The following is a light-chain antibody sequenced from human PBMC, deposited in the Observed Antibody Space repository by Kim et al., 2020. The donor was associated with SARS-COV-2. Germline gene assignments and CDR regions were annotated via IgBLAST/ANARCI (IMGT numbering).Light chain of an antibody. CDR2: LGS. CDR1: QSLLHRNGYNY. Sequence: DIVMTQSPLSLPVTPGEPASISCRSTQSLLHRNGYNYLDWYLQKPGQSPQLLIYLGSNRASGVPDRFSGSGSGTDFILKISRVEAEDVGFYYCMQALQTPWTFVPGTKVDIK. CDR3: MQALQTPWT. V-gene: IGKV2-28*01. J-gene: IGKJ2*02.